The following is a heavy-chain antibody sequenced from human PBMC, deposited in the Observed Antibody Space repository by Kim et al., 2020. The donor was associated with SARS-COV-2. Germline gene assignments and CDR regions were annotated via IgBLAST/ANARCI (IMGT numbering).Heavy chain of an antibody. CDR1: GFTFSSYA. J-gene: IGHJ4*02. CDR3: AKDPTVTDTHYFDY. V-gene: IGHV3-33*06. D-gene: IGHD4-17*01. Sequence: GGSLRLSCAASGFTFSSYAMHWVRQAPGKGLEWVAVIWYDGSNKYYADSVKGRFTISRDNSKNTLYLQMNSLRAEDTAVYYCAKDPTVTDTHYFDYWGQGTLVTVSS. CDR2: IWYDGSNK.